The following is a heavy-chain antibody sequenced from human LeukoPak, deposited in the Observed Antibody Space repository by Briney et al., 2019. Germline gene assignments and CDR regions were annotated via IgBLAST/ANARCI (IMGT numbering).Heavy chain of an antibody. Sequence: ASVKVFCKASGYTFTGYYMHWVRQAPGQGLEWMGWINPNSGGTNYAQKFQGRVTMTRDTSISTAYMELNRLRSDDTAVYYCARDRDYGSGIFDYWGQGTLVTVSS. D-gene: IGHD3-10*01. V-gene: IGHV1-2*02. CDR1: GYTFTGYY. J-gene: IGHJ4*02. CDR3: ARDRDYGSGIFDY. CDR2: INPNSGGT.